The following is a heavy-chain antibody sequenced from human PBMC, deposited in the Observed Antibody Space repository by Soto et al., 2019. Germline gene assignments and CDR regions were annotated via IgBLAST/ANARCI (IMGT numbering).Heavy chain of an antibody. J-gene: IGHJ6*02. D-gene: IGHD6-13*01. Sequence: QLQLQESGPGLVKPSETLSLTCTVSGGSISSSSYYWGWIRQPPGKGLEWIGSIYYSGSTYYNPSLKRRVTLSVDTPKNQFPLKLRSVPAADTAVYYCARRYQSSSWEDYYYYGMDVWGQGTTVTV. CDR3: ARRYQSSSWEDYYYYGMDV. V-gene: IGHV4-39*01. CDR2: IYYSGST. CDR1: GGSISSSSYY.